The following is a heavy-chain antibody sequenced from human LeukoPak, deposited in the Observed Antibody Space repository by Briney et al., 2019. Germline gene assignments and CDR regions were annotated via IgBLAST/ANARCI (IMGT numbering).Heavy chain of an antibody. V-gene: IGHV3-64*01. J-gene: IGHJ3*02. CDR3: ARDGLSSTNVFDI. CDR1: GFTFSSYA. D-gene: IGHD6-13*01. CDR2: ISSNGGST. Sequence: GGSLRLSCAASGFTFSSYAMHWVRQAPGKGLEYVSAISSNGGSTYYANSVKGRFTISRDNSKNTLYLQMGSLRAEDMAVYYCARDGLSSTNVFDIWGQGTMVTVSS.